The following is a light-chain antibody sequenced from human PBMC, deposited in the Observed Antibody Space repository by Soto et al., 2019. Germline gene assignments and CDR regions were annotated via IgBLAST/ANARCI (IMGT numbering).Light chain of an antibody. CDR2: EVS. CDR3: SSYVATKSYD. Sequence: QSALTQPPSASGSPGQSVTISCTGTSSDVGGYNYVSWYQQHPGKAPKLLIYEVSKRPSGVPDRFSGSKSGNTASLTVSGLQAEDEADYYCSSYVATKSYDFGTGTKLTVL. J-gene: IGLJ1*01. V-gene: IGLV2-8*01. CDR1: SSDVGGYNY.